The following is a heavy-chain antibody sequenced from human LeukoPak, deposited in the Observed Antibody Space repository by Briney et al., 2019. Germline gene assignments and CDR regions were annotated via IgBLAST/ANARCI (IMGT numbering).Heavy chain of an antibody. CDR3: ASQACSSTSCSAVDP. Sequence: GGSLRLSCAASGFTFSSYSMNWVRQAPGKGLEWVSSISSSSSYIYYADSVKGRFTISRDNAKNSLYLQMNSLRAEDTAVYYCASQACSSTSCSAVDPWGQETLVTVSS. J-gene: IGHJ5*02. D-gene: IGHD2-2*01. V-gene: IGHV3-21*01. CDR2: ISSSSSYI. CDR1: GFTFSSYS.